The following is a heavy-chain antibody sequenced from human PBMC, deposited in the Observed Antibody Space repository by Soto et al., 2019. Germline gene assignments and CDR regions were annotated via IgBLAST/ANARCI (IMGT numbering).Heavy chain of an antibody. V-gene: IGHV3-13*01. CDR1: GFTFSSYD. CDR2: IGTAGDT. CDR3: ARGSGARRYYYYYGMDV. Sequence: PGGSLRLSCAASGFTFSSYDMHWVRQATGKGLEWVSAIGTAGDTYYPGSVKGRYTISRENAKNSLYLQMNSLRAGDTAVYYCARGSGARRYYYYYGMDVWGQGTTVTVSS. D-gene: IGHD6-25*01. J-gene: IGHJ6*02.